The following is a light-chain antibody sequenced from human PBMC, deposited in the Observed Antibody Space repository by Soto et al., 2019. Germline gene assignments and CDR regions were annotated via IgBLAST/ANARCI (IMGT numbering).Light chain of an antibody. J-gene: IGKJ4*01. V-gene: IGKV3-15*01. CDR1: QSVSSN. Sequence: EIVMTQSPATLSVSTGERATLSCRASQSVSSNLAWYQQKPGQAPRLLIYHASTRATGIPARFSGSGSGTEFTLTISSLQSEDFAVYYCQQYHKWPLTFGGGTKMEIK. CDR2: HAS. CDR3: QQYHKWPLT.